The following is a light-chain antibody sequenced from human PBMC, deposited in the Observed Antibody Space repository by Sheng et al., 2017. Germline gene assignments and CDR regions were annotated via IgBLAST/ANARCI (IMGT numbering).Light chain of an antibody. CDR2: MQS. CDR3: QQRSNWPLT. V-gene: IGKV3-11*01. CDR1: QNVWNS. Sequence: EIVLTQSPVTLSLSPGGRATLSCRASQNVWNSLAWHQQKPGQLPGSSSLMQSTGPQASRPGSVASGSGTDFTLTISSLEPEDFAVYYCQQRSNWPLTFGGGRRWRSN. J-gene: IGKJ4*01.